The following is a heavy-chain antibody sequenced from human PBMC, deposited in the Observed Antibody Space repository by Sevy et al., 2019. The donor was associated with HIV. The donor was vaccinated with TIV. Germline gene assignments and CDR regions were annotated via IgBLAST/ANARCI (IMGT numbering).Heavy chain of an antibody. D-gene: IGHD6-6*01. CDR1: GFTFGSYG. V-gene: IGHV3-30*03. Sequence: GGSLRLSCAVSGFTFGSYGMHWVRQAPGKGLEWVAVILYDSSNKYYGDSVKGRFTISRDNSKNTLYPQMNSVRTDDTAVYYCARGLAALPGYYYGMDVWGQGTTVTVSS. CDR3: ARGLAALPGYYYGMDV. J-gene: IGHJ6*02. CDR2: ILYDSSNK.